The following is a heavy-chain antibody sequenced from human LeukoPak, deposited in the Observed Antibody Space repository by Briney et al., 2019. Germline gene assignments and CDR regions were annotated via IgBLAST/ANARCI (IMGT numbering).Heavy chain of an antibody. V-gene: IGHV1-2*02. J-gene: IGHJ3*02. CDR2: INPNSGGT. Sequence: ASVKVSCKASGYTFTGYYMHWVRPAPGQGLEWMGWINPNSGGTNYAQKFQGRVTMTRDTSISTAYMELSRLRSDDTAVYYCARDSHFTMVRGGKTDAFDIWGQGTMVTVSS. D-gene: IGHD3-10*01. CDR3: ARDSHFTMVRGGKTDAFDI. CDR1: GYTFTGYY.